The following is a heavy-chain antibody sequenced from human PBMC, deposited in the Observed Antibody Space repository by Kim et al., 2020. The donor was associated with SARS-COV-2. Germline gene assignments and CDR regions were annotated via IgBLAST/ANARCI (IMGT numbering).Heavy chain of an antibody. D-gene: IGHD1-26*01. CDR1: GFTFSNYA. V-gene: IGHV3-23*01. CDR2: ISGSGAST. CDR3: AKGSGSYLIGVVY. J-gene: IGHJ4*02. Sequence: GGSLRLSCAASGFTFSNYAMSWVRQAPGKGLEWVSAISGSGASTFYADSVKGRFTISRDNSKNTLFLHMTTLRAEDTATYYCAKGSGSYLIGVVYWGQGTLVTVSS.